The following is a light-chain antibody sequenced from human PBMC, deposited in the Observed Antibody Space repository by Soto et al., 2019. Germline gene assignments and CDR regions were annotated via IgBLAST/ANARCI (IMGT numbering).Light chain of an antibody. CDR1: QSISSW. J-gene: IGKJ1*01. V-gene: IGKV1-5*03. Sequence: DLQMTQSPSTLSASVGDRVTITCRASQSISSWLAWYQQKPGKAPHLLIYKASSLESGVTSRFSGSGSGTESTLTIRSLKPDDFATDYCQHYNSYWTFGQGTKVDIK. CDR2: KAS. CDR3: QHYNSYWT.